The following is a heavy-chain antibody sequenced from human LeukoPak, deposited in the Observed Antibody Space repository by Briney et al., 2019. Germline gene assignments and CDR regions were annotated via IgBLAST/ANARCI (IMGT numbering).Heavy chain of an antibody. D-gene: IGHD1-1*01. CDR1: GFTFNSYS. Sequence: GGSLRLSCAASGFTFNSYSMNWVRQAPGKGLEWVSYISSSSTTIYYADSVKGRFTISRDNAKNSLYLQMNSLRAEDTAVYYCARDRTEPPLPYSYYYMDVGGKGPTVTVSS. CDR3: ARDRTEPPLPYSYYYMDV. V-gene: IGHV3-48*04. CDR2: ISSSSTTI. J-gene: IGHJ6*03.